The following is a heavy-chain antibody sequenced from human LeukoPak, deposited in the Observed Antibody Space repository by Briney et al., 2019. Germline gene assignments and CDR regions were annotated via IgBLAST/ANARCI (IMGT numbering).Heavy chain of an antibody. CDR1: GFTFSSYS. CDR2: ISSSSSYI. CDR3: AKDRNYDILTGLDY. D-gene: IGHD3-9*01. V-gene: IGHV3-21*04. J-gene: IGHJ4*02. Sequence: GGSPRLSCAASGFTFSSYSMNWVRQAPGEGLEWVSSISSSSSYIYYADSVKGRFTISRDNAKNSLYLQMNSLRAEDTALYYCAKDRNYDILTGLDYWGQGTLVTVSS.